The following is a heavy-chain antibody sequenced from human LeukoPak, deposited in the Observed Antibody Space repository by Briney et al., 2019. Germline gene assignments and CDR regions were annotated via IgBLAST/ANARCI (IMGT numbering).Heavy chain of an antibody. CDR3: ARGSSSGGWFDP. J-gene: IGHJ5*02. D-gene: IGHD6-13*01. CDR2: ISSSSSYI. Sequence: GGSLRLSCAASGFTFSSYSMNWVRQAPGKGLEWVSSISSSSSYIYYADSVKGRFTISRDNAKNSLYLQMNSLRAEDTAVYYCARGSSSGGWFDPWGQGTLVTVSS. CDR1: GFTFSSYS. V-gene: IGHV3-21*01.